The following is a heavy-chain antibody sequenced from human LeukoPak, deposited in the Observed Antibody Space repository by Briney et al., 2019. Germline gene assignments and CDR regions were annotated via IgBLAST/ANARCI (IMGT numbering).Heavy chain of an antibody. J-gene: IGHJ4*02. CDR1: AGSISSYY. CDR3: ARAAPATDALDY. D-gene: IGHD6-13*01. Sequence: SETLSLTCTVSAGSISSYYWYWIRQPAGKGLEWIGRIYSSGSTNYSPSVKSRVTMSVDTSKNQFSLKLTSVTAADTAVYYCARAAPATDALDYWGQGTLVTVSS. CDR2: IYSSGST. V-gene: IGHV4-4*07.